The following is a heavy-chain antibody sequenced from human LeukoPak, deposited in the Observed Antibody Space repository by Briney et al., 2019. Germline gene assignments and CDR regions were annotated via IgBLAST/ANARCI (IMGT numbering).Heavy chain of an antibody. J-gene: IGHJ4*02. V-gene: IGHV3-30*01. Sequence: GRSLTLSCAASGFTFSSYAMHWVRQPPGKGLEWVAVISYDGSNKYYADSVKDRLTISRDNSKNTLYLKMNSVRAEDTAVYHCAITLLYCSSTSCFDYWGQGTLVSVSS. CDR2: ISYDGSNK. CDR3: AITLLYCSSTSCFDY. D-gene: IGHD2-2*01. CDR1: GFTFSSYA.